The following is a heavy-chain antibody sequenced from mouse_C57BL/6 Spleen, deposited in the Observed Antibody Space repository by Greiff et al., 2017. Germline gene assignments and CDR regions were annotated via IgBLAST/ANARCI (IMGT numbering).Heavy chain of an antibody. CDR3: ARSAGNYFDY. J-gene: IGHJ2*01. CDR1: GFTFTDYY. Sequence: EVQVVESGGGLVQPGGSLSLSCAASGFTFTDYYMSWVRQPPGKALEWLGFIRNKANGYTTEYSASVKGRFTISRDNSQSILYLQMNALRAEDSATYYCARSAGNYFDYWGQGTTLTVSS. D-gene: IGHD4-1*01. V-gene: IGHV7-3*01. CDR2: IRNKANGYTT.